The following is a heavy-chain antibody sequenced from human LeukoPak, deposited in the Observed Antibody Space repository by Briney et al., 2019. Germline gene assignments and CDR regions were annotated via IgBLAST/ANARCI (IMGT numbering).Heavy chain of an antibody. CDR1: GYTLLNYD. Sequence: ASMKGSCQASGYTLLNYDINWVGQATGQGLEWIGGINPNSGNIGFAQKFQGRVTMTRNTPISTAYMELSSLRSEDTAVYYCARREYDILTGYSSFDYWGQGTLVTVSS. J-gene: IGHJ4*02. V-gene: IGHV1-8*01. CDR3: ARREYDILTGYSSFDY. D-gene: IGHD3-9*01. CDR2: INPNSGNI.